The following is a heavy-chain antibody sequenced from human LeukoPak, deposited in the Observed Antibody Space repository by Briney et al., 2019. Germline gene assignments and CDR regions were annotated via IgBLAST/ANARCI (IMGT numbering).Heavy chain of an antibody. D-gene: IGHD5-12*01. CDR3: ARDSGYGGDY. V-gene: IGHV3-7*01. CDR2: IKRDGSEK. CDR1: GFTFSSYW. Sequence: GGSLRLSCAVSGFTFSSYWMSWVRQAPGKGLEWVASIKRDGSEKNYIDSVKGRFTISRDNAKNALYLEMNSLRAEDTAVYYCARDSGYGGDYWGQGNLVTVSS. J-gene: IGHJ4*02.